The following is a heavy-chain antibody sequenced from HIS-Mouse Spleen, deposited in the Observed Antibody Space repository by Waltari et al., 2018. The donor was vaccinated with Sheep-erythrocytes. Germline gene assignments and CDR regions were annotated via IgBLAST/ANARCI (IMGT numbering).Heavy chain of an antibody. CDR2: ISISNSYI. CDR3: ARVASGATFDY. CDR1: GFTFSSYS. D-gene: IGHD1-26*01. J-gene: IGHJ4*02. Sequence: EVQLVESGGGLVKPGGSLRLSCAASGFTFSSYSMNWVRQASGKGLGWLSSISISNSYIYYADTGTGRLTISRDNAKNSLYLQMNSLRAEDTAVYYCARVASGATFDYWGQGTLVTVSS. V-gene: IGHV3-21*01.